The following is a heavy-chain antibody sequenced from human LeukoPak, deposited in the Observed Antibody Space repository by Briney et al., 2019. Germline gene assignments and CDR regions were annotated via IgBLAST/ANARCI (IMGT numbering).Heavy chain of an antibody. CDR1: GYTFTGYY. V-gene: IGHV1-2*06. D-gene: IGHD6-13*01. Sequence: ASVKVSCKASGYTFTGYYMHWVRQAPGQGLEWMGRINPNSGSTNYAQKFQGRVTMTRDTSISTAYMELSRLRSDDTAVYYCASIAAAGSFDYWGQGTLVTVSS. J-gene: IGHJ4*02. CDR3: ASIAAAGSFDY. CDR2: INPNSGST.